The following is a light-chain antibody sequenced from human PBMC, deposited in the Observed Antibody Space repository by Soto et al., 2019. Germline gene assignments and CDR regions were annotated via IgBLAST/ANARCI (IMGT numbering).Light chain of an antibody. CDR3: QQYNNYWT. J-gene: IGKJ1*01. Sequence: DIQMTQSPSTLSASVGDRVTITCRASQSVSSWLAWYQQKPRKAPKLLIYDASSLASGVPSRFSGSGSATEFTLTISSLQPDDFATYYCQQYNNYWTFGQGTKVDIK. CDR1: QSVSSW. CDR2: DAS. V-gene: IGKV1-5*01.